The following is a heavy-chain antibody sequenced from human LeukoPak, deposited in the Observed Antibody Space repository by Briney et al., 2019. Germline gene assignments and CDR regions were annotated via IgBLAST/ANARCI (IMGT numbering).Heavy chain of an antibody. D-gene: IGHD3-22*01. Sequence: PSETLSLTCTVSGGSISSYYWSWIRQPPGKGLEWIGYIYYSGSTNYNPSLKSRVTISVDTSKNQFSLKLSSVTAADTAVYYCARGRPDYYDSSGYYSPFDYWGQGTLVTVSS. CDR1: GGSISSYY. CDR2: IYYSGST. V-gene: IGHV4-59*01. CDR3: ARGRPDYYDSSGYYSPFDY. J-gene: IGHJ4*02.